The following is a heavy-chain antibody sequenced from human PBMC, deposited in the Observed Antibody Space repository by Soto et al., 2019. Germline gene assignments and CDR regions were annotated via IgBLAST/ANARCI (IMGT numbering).Heavy chain of an antibody. CDR1: GFTFSSDS. V-gene: IGHV3-21*01. Sequence: EVQLVESGGGLVKPGGSLRLSCAASGFTFSSDSMNWVRQAPGKGLEWVSSISSSSSYIYYADSVKGRFTISRDNAKNSLYLQMNSLRAEDTSVYYCARGAFYYYGTAYYSNWGQGTLVTVSS. CDR3: ARGAFYYYGTAYYSN. J-gene: IGHJ4*02. D-gene: IGHD3-22*01. CDR2: ISSSSSYI.